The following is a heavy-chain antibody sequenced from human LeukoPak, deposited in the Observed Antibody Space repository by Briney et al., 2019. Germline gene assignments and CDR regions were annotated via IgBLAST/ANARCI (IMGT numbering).Heavy chain of an antibody. J-gene: IGHJ4*02. D-gene: IGHD3-22*01. V-gene: IGHV3-30*18. CDR3: AKETYYYDSSHFDY. CDR1: GFTFSSYG. Sequence: HPGGSLRLSCAASGFTFSSYGMHWVRQAPGKGLEWVADISYDGSNKYYADSVKGRLTISRDNSKNTLYLQMNSLRAEDTAVYYCAKETYYYDSSHFDYWGQGTLVTVSS. CDR2: ISYDGSNK.